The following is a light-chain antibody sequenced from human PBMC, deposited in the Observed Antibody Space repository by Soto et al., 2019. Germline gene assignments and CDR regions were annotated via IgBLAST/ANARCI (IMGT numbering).Light chain of an antibody. J-gene: IGKJ2*02. V-gene: IGKV1-5*03. CDR1: QTIKSR. Sequence: DIQMTQSPSTLSASVGDRVSITCRTSQTIKSRLAWYQQKPGKAPKLLIYMASSLQSGVPSRFSGSGSGTEFTLTINSLQPDDFATYYYQEYDGQCTFGQGTKLEMK. CDR2: MAS. CDR3: QEYDGQCT.